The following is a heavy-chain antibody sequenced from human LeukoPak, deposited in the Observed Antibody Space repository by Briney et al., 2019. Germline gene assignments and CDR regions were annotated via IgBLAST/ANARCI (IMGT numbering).Heavy chain of an antibody. CDR1: GVSISDYY. J-gene: IGHJ4*02. CDR2: MYTSGSS. Sequence: SETLSLTCTVSGVSISDYYWNWIRQPAGKGLEWIGRMYTSGSSNYNPSLKSRVTMSVDTSKSQFSLRLTSVTAADTAIYYCAAMTTVTMYSYFFDSWGQGTLLTVSS. CDR3: AAMTTVTMYSYFFDS. D-gene: IGHD4-17*01. V-gene: IGHV4-4*07.